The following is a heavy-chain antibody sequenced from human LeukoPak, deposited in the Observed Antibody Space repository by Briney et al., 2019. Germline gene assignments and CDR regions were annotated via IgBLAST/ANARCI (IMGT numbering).Heavy chain of an antibody. CDR2: ISYDGSNK. CDR3: AKDRTSVHLWLSDLDY. D-gene: IGHD5-18*01. CDR1: GFTFSSYV. V-gene: IGHV3-30*18. Sequence: PGGSLRLSCAASGFTFSSYVMHWVRQAPGKGLEWVAIISYDGSNKYYADSVKGRLTISRDNSKNTLLLQMNSLRAEDTAVYYCAKDRTSVHLWLSDLDYWGQGTLVTVSS. J-gene: IGHJ4*02.